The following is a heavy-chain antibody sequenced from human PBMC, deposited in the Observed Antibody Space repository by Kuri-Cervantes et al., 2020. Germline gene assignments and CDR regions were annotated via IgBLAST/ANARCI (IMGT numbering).Heavy chain of an antibody. D-gene: IGHD3-3*01. CDR1: GFTFSSYS. CDR3: ARIWGDFWSGYYMYYYYGMDV. CDR2: ISSSSSYI. V-gene: IGHV3-21*01. J-gene: IGHJ6*02. Sequence: GESLKISCAASGFTFSSYSMNWVRQAPGKGLEWVSSISSSSSYIYYADSVKGRFTISRDNAKNSLYLQMNSLRAEDTAVYYCARIWGDFWSGYYMYYYYGMDVWGQGTTVTVSS.